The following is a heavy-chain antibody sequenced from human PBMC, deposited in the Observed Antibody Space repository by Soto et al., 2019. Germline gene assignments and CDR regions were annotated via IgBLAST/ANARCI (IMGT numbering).Heavy chain of an antibody. CDR1: GGSISSSNW. V-gene: IGHV4-4*02. J-gene: IGHJ4*02. Sequence: QVQLQESGPGLVKPSGTLSLTCAVSGGSISSSNWWSWVRQPPGKGLEWIGEIYHSGSTNYNPSLQSRVTISVDKSKNQFSLKLSSVTAADTAVYYCARTGCSGGSCYFDYWGQGTLVTVSS. CDR2: IYHSGST. CDR3: ARTGCSGGSCYFDY. D-gene: IGHD2-15*01.